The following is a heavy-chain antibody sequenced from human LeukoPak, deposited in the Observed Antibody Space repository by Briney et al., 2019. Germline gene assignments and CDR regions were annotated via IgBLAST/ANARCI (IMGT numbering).Heavy chain of an antibody. CDR2: ISYDGSNK. Sequence: GGSLRLSCAASGFTFSNYGMHWVRQAPGKGPEWVAVISYDGSNKYYADSMKGRFTISRDNSKNTLYLQMNSLRAEDTAVYYCANVNAMSTGYWGQGTLVTVSS. V-gene: IGHV3-30*18. D-gene: IGHD2-2*01. CDR3: ANVNAMSTGY. J-gene: IGHJ4*02. CDR1: GFTFSNYG.